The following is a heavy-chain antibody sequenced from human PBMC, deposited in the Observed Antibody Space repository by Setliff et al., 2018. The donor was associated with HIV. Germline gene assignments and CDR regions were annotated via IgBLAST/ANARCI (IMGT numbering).Heavy chain of an antibody. D-gene: IGHD3-22*01. V-gene: IGHV3-49*04. J-gene: IGHJ4*02. CDR2: IRSKAYGGTT. CDR3: TSPNYYDSSGYYFDY. CDR1: GFTFGDYA. Sequence: GSLRLSCTASGFTFGDYAMSWVRQAPGKGLEWVGVIRSKAYGGTTEYAASVKGRFTISRDDSKSIAYLQMNSLKTEDTAVYYCTSPNYYDSSGYYFDYWGQGTLVTVS.